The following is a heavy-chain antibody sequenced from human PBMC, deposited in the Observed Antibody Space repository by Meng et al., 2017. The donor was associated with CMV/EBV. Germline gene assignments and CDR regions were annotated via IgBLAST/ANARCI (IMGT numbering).Heavy chain of an antibody. V-gene: IGHV1-18*01. J-gene: IGHJ4*01. D-gene: IGHD2-21*01. Sequence: VHLVHSRVQLKKPLASVTVSSHASASPFSGYWISWVRPAPGQGLEWMGWISVYNGHTNFAQNLQGRVTMTTDTSTSTAYVELRSLRSDDTAIYYCARGVPLGIIYSFDYWGQGTRVTSSS. CDR1: ASPFSGYW. CDR2: ISVYNGHT. CDR3: ARGVPLGIIYSFDY.